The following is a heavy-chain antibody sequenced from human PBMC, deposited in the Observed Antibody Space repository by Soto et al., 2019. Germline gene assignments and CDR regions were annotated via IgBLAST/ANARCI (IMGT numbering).Heavy chain of an antibody. CDR3: ARRITMVRGPYYYYGMDV. V-gene: IGHV3-48*02. Sequence: GGSLRLSCDASGFTFSSHGMTWVRQAPGKGLEWVAFISSTSSTKNYADSVKGRFTISRDNTKNSLYLQMSSLRDEDTAVYYCARRITMVRGPYYYYGMDVWGQGTAVTVSS. CDR2: ISSTSSTK. CDR1: GFTFSSHG. D-gene: IGHD3-10*01. J-gene: IGHJ6*02.